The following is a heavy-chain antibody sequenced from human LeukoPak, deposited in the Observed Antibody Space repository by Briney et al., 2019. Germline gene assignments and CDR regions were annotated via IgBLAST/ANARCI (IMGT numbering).Heavy chain of an antibody. V-gene: IGHV3-74*01. J-gene: IGHJ4*02. CDR1: VFTFRTYC. Sequence: GGSLRLSCGASVFTFRTYCMNGVRQAPGKGLVWVSRVNNDGSSTSYADSVKGRFTISRDNTKNTPYLQMNSLRAEDTAVYYCARDLNDLLQNYRSTWYPADYWGQGTLVTVSS. D-gene: IGHD6-13*01. CDR2: VNNDGSST. CDR3: ARDLNDLLQNYRSTWYPADY.